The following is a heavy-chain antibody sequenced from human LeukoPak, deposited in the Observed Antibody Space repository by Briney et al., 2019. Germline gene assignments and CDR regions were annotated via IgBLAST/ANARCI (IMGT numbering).Heavy chain of an antibody. Sequence: PGGSLRLSCAASGFTFSSYGMSWVRQAPGKGLEWVSVISGSGDSTFYADSVKGRFTISRGNSKNTLYLQMNSLRAEDTAVYYCARGLLGGITMIVGGLGDWGQGTLVTVSS. CDR2: ISGSGDST. V-gene: IGHV3-23*01. D-gene: IGHD3-22*01. CDR3: ARGLLGGITMIVGGLGD. J-gene: IGHJ4*02. CDR1: GFTFSSYG.